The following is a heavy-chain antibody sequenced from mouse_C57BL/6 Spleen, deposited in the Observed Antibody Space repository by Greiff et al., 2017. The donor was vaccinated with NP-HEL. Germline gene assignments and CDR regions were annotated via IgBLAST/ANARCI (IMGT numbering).Heavy chain of an antibody. D-gene: IGHD2-12*01. Sequence: VQLQQSGAELVRPGASVTLSCKASGYTFTDYEMHWVKQTPVHGLEWIGAIDPETGGTAYNQKFKGKAILTADKSSSTAYMELRSLTSEDSAVYYCTRGPLTRAMDYWGKGTSVTVSS. CDR2: IDPETGGT. CDR3: TRGPLTRAMDY. J-gene: IGHJ4*01. CDR1: GYTFTDYE. V-gene: IGHV1-15*01.